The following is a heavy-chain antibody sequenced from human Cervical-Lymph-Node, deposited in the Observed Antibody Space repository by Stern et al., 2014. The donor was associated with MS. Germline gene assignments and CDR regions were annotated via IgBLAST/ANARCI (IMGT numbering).Heavy chain of an antibody. V-gene: IGHV1-69*01. CDR3: AIPSSVTVGAMDV. CDR1: GGTFSTYA. D-gene: IGHD2-21*02. Sequence: MQLVESGAEVKKPGSSVKVSCKDSGGTFSTYAINWVRQAPGQGLEWIGCIVPIFGSPHYAQMFHGRLPMSADDSTSTAYMELNNLRSEDAALYYCAIPSSVTVGAMDVWGHGTTVTVSS. CDR2: IVPIFGSP. J-gene: IGHJ6*02.